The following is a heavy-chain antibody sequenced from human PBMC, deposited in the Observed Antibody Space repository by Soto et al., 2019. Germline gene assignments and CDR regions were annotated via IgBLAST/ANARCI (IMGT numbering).Heavy chain of an antibody. J-gene: IGHJ5*02. V-gene: IGHV1-69*06. CDR3: ARVTSMVRGVIDNWFDP. D-gene: IGHD3-10*01. CDR1: GGTFSSYA. Sequence: QVPLVQSGAEVKKPGSSVTVSCKASGGTFSSYAIHWVRQAPGQGLEWMGGIIPMYGPAKYAKRFQGRVTITPDKFTTTVYMELTSLTSQDTAVYYGARVTSMVRGVIDNWFDPWGHGTLVTVSS. CDR2: IIPMYGPA.